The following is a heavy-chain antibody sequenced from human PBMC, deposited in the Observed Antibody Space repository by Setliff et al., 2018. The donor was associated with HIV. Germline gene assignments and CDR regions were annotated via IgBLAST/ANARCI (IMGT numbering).Heavy chain of an antibody. CDR3: AKDSISRGGTTMTLEY. J-gene: IGHJ4*02. Sequence: PGGSLRLSCAASGFTFDDYAMHWVRQTPGKGLEWVSGISWNSGRIAHADSVKGRFTISRDNARNSLYLQMHSLRGDDTAFYYCAKDSISRGGTTMTLEYWGLGTLVTVSS. V-gene: IGHV3-9*01. CDR1: GFTFDDYA. D-gene: IGHD4-17*01. CDR2: ISWNSGRI.